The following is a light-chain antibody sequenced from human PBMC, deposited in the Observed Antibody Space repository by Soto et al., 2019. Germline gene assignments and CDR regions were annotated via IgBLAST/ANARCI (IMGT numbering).Light chain of an antibody. J-gene: IGKJ5*01. CDR2: AAS. CDR3: HLSYFTPIT. Sequence: TPSSLSACVAERFTLTCRESQSISSYLKWDQQKPGKAPKLLIYAASSLQSGVPSRFSGRGSGTDFILTISSLQPEDCATYFCHLSYFTPITFGQGT. CDR1: QSISSY. V-gene: IGKV1-39*01.